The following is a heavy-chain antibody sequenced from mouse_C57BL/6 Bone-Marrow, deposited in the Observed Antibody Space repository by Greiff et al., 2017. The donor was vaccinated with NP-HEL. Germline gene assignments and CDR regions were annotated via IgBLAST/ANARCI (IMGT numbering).Heavy chain of an antibody. CDR2: IDPEDGET. CDR3: ATAQARWFAY. Sequence: VQLQQSGAELVKPGASVKLSCTASGFNIKDYYMHWVKQRTEQGLEWIGRIDPEDGETKYAPKFPGKATITADTSSNTAYLQLSSLTSEDTAVYYCATAQARWFAYWGQGTLVTVSA. CDR1: GFNIKDYY. J-gene: IGHJ3*01. D-gene: IGHD3-2*02. V-gene: IGHV14-2*01.